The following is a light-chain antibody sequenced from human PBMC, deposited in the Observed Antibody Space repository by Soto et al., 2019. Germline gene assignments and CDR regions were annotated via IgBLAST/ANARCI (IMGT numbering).Light chain of an antibody. Sequence: QSVLTQPPSASGSPGQSVTISCTGTKNDIGVYDFVSWYQHHPGKAPRLIIYEVVQRPSGVPDRFSGSKSGNTASLTVSGLQAADEAAYFCNSYAGRNTYVLGSGTKVTVL. CDR3: NSYAGRNTYV. V-gene: IGLV2-8*01. J-gene: IGLJ1*01. CDR1: KNDIGVYDF. CDR2: EVV.